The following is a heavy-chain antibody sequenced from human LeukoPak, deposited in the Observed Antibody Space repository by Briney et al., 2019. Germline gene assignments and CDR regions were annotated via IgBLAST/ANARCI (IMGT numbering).Heavy chain of an antibody. D-gene: IGHD6-19*01. CDR1: GGSISSSSYY. J-gene: IGHJ5*02. CDR3: ARHPSSGSIFNWFDP. V-gene: IGHV4-39*01. CDR2: IYYSGNT. Sequence: PSETLSLTCTVSGGSISSSSYYWGWIRQPPGKGLEWIGSIYYSGNTYYNPSLKSRVTISVDTSKNQFSLKLNSVTAADTAVYYCARHPSSGSIFNWFDPWGQGTLVTVSS.